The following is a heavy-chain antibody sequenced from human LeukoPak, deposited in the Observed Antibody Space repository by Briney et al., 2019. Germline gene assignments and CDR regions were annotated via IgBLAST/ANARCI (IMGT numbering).Heavy chain of an antibody. CDR3: ARDPTTVVTTPYYFDF. J-gene: IGHJ4*02. CDR1: GFSFTSYA. V-gene: IGHV4-34*01. Sequence: GSLRLSCAASGFSFTSYAMNWIRQSPGKGLEWIGEINDRGHTNYNPSLESRITISVDTSKKQFSLNLSSVTAADTAVYYCARDPTTVVTTPYYFDFWGQGTLVTVSS. CDR2: INDRGHT. D-gene: IGHD4-23*01.